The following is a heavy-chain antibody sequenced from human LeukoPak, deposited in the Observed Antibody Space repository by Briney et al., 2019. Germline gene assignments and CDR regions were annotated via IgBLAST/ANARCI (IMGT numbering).Heavy chain of an antibody. CDR3: ATTYYYDSSGYYPFTLGDY. V-gene: IGHV1-69-2*01. D-gene: IGHD3-22*01. J-gene: IGHJ4*02. CDR1: GYTFTDYY. CDR2: VDPEDGET. Sequence: ASVKISCKVSGYTFTDYYMHWVQQAPGKGLEWMGLVDPEDGETIYAEKFQGRVTITADTSTDTAYMELSSLRSEDTSVYYCATTYYYDSSGYYPFTLGDYWGQGTLVTVSS.